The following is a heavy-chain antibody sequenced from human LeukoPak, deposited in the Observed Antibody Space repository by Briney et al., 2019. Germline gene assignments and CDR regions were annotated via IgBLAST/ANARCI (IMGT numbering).Heavy chain of an antibody. V-gene: IGHV1-46*01. J-gene: IGHJ4*02. CDR1: GYTFTSYY. CDR3: ARAYGSGSYTLLFFDY. D-gene: IGHD3-10*01. Sequence: ASVKVSCKASGYTFTSYYMHWVRQAPGQGLEWMGIINPSGGSTGYAQKFQGRVTMTRDTSTSTVYMELSSLRSEDTAVYYCARAYGSGSYTLLFFDYWGQGTLVTVSS. CDR2: INPSGGST.